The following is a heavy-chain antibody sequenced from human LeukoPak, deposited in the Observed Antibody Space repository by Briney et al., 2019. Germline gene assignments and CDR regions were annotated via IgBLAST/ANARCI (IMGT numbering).Heavy chain of an antibody. J-gene: IGHJ5*02. CDR1: GFTFSAYY. CDR3: ARGTWDCSSTSCYSGNWFDP. V-gene: IGHV1-2*06. Sequence: ASVKVSCKASGFTFSAYYMNWVRQAPGQGLEWMGRINSNTGGTNYAQKFQGRVTMTRDTSISTAYMELSRLRSDDTAVYYCARGTWDCSSTSCYSGNWFDPWGQGTLVTVSS. D-gene: IGHD2-2*02. CDR2: INSNTGGT.